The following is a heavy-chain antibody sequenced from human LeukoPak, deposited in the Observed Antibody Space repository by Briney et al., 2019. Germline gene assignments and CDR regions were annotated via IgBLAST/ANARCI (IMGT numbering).Heavy chain of an antibody. CDR2: IYYSGST. V-gene: IGHV4-39*01. CDR3: ARRIVVTRGFDY. Sequence: SETLSLTCTVSGGSISSSSYYWGWIRQPPGTGLEWIGSIYYSGSTYYNPSLKSRVTISVDTSKNQFSLKLSSVTAADTAVYYCARRIVVTRGFDYWGQGTLVTVSS. J-gene: IGHJ4*02. D-gene: IGHD4-23*01. CDR1: GGSISSSSYY.